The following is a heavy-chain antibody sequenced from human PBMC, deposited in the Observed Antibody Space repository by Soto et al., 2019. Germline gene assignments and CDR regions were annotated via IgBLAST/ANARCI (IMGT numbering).Heavy chain of an antibody. D-gene: IGHD2-15*01. CDR2: IYYSGST. Sequence: LETLSLTCTVSGGSISSYYWSWIRQPPGKGLEWIGYIYYSGSTNYNPSLKSRVTISVDTSKNQFSLKLSSVTAADTAVYYCARRQSGLGYCSGGSCYDSYWFDPWGQGTLVTVSS. CDR1: GGSISSYY. CDR3: ARRQSGLGYCSGGSCYDSYWFDP. V-gene: IGHV4-59*01. J-gene: IGHJ5*02.